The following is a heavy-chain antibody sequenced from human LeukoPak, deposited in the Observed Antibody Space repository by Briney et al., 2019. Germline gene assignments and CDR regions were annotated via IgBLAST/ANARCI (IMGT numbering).Heavy chain of an antibody. D-gene: IGHD6-19*01. CDR3: ARGPTYSSGAYFDY. CDR2: IYNSGST. J-gene: IGHJ4*02. V-gene: IGHV4-4*07. Sequence: SETLSPTCTVSGDSISSHYWSWIRQPAGKGLEWIGRIYNSGSTNYNPSLKSRLTMSVDTSKNQFSLNLNSVIAADTALYYCARGPTYSSGAYFDYWGQGILVTVSS. CDR1: GDSISSHY.